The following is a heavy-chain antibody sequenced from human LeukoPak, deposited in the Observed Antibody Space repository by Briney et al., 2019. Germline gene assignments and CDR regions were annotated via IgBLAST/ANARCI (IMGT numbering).Heavy chain of an antibody. CDR1: GFTFSSYS. Sequence: PGGSLRLSCAASGFTFSSYSMNWVRQAPGKGLEWVSSISSSSSYIYYADSVKGRFTISRDNAKNSLYLQMNSLRAEDTAVYYCAREGDSSSYSWFAFDIWGQGTMSPSLQ. CDR2: ISSSSSYI. CDR3: AREGDSSSYSWFAFDI. D-gene: IGHD6-13*01. J-gene: IGHJ3*02. V-gene: IGHV3-21*01.